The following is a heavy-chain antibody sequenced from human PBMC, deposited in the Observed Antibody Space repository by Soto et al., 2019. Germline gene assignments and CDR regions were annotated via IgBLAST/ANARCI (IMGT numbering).Heavy chain of an antibody. D-gene: IGHD1-1*01. CDR1: GFTFSSYS. Sequence: EVQLVESGGGLVKPGGSLKLSCAASGFTFSSYSMTWVRQAPGKGLEWVSSISSSSSYIYYADSLKGRLTISRDNAKNSLSLQMNSLRVEDTAVYYCARAESTGTTLLDYWGQGTLVTVSS. J-gene: IGHJ4*02. V-gene: IGHV3-21*01. CDR3: ARAESTGTTLLDY. CDR2: ISSSSSYI.